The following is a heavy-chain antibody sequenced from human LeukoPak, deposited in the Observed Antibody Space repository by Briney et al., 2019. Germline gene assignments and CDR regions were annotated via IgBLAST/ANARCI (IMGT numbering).Heavy chain of an antibody. V-gene: IGHV1-2*02. CDR3: ARDTYGLGSSDFDY. Sequence: EASVKVSCKASGYTFTGYYMHWVRQAPGQGLEWMGWINPNSGGTNYAQKFQGRVTMTRDTSISTAYMELSRLRSDDTAVYYCARDTYGLGSSDFDYWGRGTLVTVSS. D-gene: IGHD3-10*01. CDR1: GYTFTGYY. CDR2: INPNSGGT. J-gene: IGHJ4*02.